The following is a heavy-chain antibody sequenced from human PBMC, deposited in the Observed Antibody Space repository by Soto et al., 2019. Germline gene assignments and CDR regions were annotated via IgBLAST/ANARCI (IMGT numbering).Heavy chain of an antibody. CDR1: RFTFSNYG. D-gene: IGHD2-15*01. V-gene: IGHV3-23*01. Sequence: EVQLSESEGGLVQPGGSLRLSCAASRFTFSNYGMSWVRQAPGKGLEWVSGISGSGDNTYYADSVKGRFTISRDNSKNTLYVQMNSLRVEDTAVYYCASHSSGCSCYPPFDYWGQGTLVTVSS. J-gene: IGHJ4*02. CDR2: ISGSGDNT. CDR3: ASHSSGCSCYPPFDY.